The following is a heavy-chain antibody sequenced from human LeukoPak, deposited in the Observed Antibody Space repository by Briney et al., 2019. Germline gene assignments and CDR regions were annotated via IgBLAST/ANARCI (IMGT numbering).Heavy chain of an antibody. J-gene: IGHJ4*02. D-gene: IGHD3-10*01. CDR1: GGSISNYY. CDR3: ARDHYGPGNYKSYFDY. V-gene: IGHV4-4*07. Sequence: SETLSLTCTVSGGSISNYYWSWLRQPAGKGLEWMGRMYTSGSTKYNPSLKSRVTISVDKSKNQFSLKVTSVTAADTAVYFCARDHYGPGNYKSYFDYWGQGNQVTVSS. CDR2: MYTSGST.